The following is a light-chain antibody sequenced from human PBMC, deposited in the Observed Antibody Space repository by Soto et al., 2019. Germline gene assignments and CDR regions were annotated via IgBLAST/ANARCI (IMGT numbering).Light chain of an antibody. J-gene: IGLJ3*02. V-gene: IGLV8-61*01. CDR3: MMYMGGGIWV. Sequence: QTVVTQEPSFSASPGGTVTLTCGLSSGSVSSSYYPSWYQQTPGQAPRTLIYNTNTRSSGVPDRFSGSILGNKAALTITGAQADDESDYYCMMYMGGGIWVFGGGTKVTVL. CDR2: NTN. CDR1: SGSVSSSYY.